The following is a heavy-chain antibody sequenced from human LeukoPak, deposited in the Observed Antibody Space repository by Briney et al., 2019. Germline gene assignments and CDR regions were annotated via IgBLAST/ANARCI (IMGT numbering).Heavy chain of an antibody. D-gene: IGHD3-3*01. V-gene: IGHV4-59*01. CDR1: GGSISSYY. CDR3: ARDRVYYDAFDV. J-gene: IGHJ3*01. Sequence: SETLSLTCTVSGGSISSYYWSWIRQPPGKGLEWIGYIYYSGSTNYNPSLKSRVTISVDTSKNQFSLKLSSVTAAGTALYYCARDRVYYDAFDVWGQGTMVTVSS. CDR2: IYYSGST.